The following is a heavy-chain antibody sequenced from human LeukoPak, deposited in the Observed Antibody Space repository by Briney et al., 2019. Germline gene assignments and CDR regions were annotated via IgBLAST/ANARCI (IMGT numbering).Heavy chain of an antibody. CDR3: ARDSDSEELLDN. CDR1: GGSISSSSYY. CDR2: IYYSGST. J-gene: IGHJ4*02. V-gene: IGHV4-39*07. D-gene: IGHD3-10*01. Sequence: SETLSLTCTVSGGSISSSSYYWGWIRQPPGKGLQWIGSIYYSGSTYYNPSLKSRVTISVDTSKNQFSLNLRSVTAADTAVYYCARDSDSEELLDNWGQGTLVTVSP.